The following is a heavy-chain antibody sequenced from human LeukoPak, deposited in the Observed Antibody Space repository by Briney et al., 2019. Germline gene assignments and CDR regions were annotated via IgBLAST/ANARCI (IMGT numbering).Heavy chain of an antibody. D-gene: IGHD2-2*01. V-gene: IGHV3-30-3*01. CDR2: ISYDGSNK. CDR1: GFTFSSYA. CDR3: ARDGDIVVVPAAMNYYYYYMDV. Sequence: GGSLRLSCAASGFTFSSYAMHWVRQAPGKGLEWVAVISYDGSNKYYADSVKGRFTISRDNSKNTLYLQMNSLRAEDTAVYYCARDGDIVVVPAAMNYYYYYMDVWGKGTTVTVSS. J-gene: IGHJ6*03.